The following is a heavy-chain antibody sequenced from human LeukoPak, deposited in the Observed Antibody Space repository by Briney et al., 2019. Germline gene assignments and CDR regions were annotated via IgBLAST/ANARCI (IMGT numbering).Heavy chain of an antibody. J-gene: IGHJ5*02. V-gene: IGHV3-30*01. CDR3: ARDRINMMVLVHDSGLDL. CDR1: GFTLSEYG. D-gene: IGHD3-22*01. CDR2: LSYDGSDR. Sequence: GGSLRLSCAASGFTLSEYGIHWFRQAPGKGLEWVAVLSYDGSDRYYADSVNGRFTISRDISSDTVSLQMNSLRVEDTALYFCARDRINMMVLVHDSGLDLWGQGTLVTVSS.